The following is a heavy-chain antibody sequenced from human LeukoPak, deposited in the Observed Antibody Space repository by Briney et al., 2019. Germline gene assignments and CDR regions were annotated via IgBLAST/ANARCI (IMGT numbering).Heavy chain of an antibody. J-gene: IGHJ6*02. Sequence: GGSLRLSCAASGFTFSSYWMHWVRQAPGKGLVWVSRINSDGSSTSYADSVKGRFTISRDNAKNTLCLQMNSLRAEDTAVYYCPRETGSGYGMDVWGQGTTVTVSS. CDR2: INSDGSST. D-gene: IGHD3-10*01. V-gene: IGHV3-74*01. CDR1: GFTFSSYW. CDR3: PRETGSGYGMDV.